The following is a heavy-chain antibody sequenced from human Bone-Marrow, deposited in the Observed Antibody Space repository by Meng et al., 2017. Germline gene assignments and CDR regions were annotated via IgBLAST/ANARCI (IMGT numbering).Heavy chain of an antibody. Sequence: VEPQEWGPGLGNTSGTLSLTCRVSGASVSSGYWWTWVRQPPGKGLEWIGEFHHSGTTNYNPSLRSLVTISVDTSKNQFSLRLTSVTAADTAVYYCAASPGWWRIDSWGQGTLVTVSS. V-gene: IGHV4-4*02. CDR2: FHHSGTT. J-gene: IGHJ4*02. CDR1: GASVSSGYW. CDR3: AASPGWWRIDS. D-gene: IGHD6-19*01.